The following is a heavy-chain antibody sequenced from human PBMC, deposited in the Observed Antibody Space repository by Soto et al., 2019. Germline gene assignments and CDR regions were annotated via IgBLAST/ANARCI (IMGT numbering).Heavy chain of an antibody. CDR3: ARATGIVGATWRFDP. J-gene: IGHJ5*02. V-gene: IGHV4-59*01. CDR1: GGSISSYY. D-gene: IGHD1-26*01. CDR2: IYYSGYT. Sequence: SETLSLTCTVSGGSISSYYWSWIRQPPGKGLEWIGYIYYSGYTNYNPSLKSRVTISVDTSKNQFSLKLSSVTAADTAVYYCARATGIVGATWRFDPWGQGTLVTVSS.